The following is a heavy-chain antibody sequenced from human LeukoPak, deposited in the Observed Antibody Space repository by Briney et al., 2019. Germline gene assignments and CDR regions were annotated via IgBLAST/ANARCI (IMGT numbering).Heavy chain of an antibody. CDR2: IYYSGST. V-gene: IGHV4-59*01. J-gene: IGHJ4*02. CDR1: GGSISSYY. D-gene: IGHD3-22*01. Sequence: PSETLPLTCTVSGGSISSYYWSWIRQPPGKGLEWIGYIYYSGSTNYNPSLKSRVTISVDTSKNQFSLKLSSVTAADTAVYYCARGSFGPPRYYYDSSGSYGGAIDYWGQGTLVTVSS. CDR3: ARGSFGPPRYYYDSSGSYGGAIDY.